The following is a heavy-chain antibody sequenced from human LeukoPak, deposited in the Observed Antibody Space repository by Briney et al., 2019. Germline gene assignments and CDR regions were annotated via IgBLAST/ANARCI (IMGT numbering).Heavy chain of an antibody. J-gene: IGHJ4*02. Sequence: ASVKVSCKASGYTFTSHYMHWVRQAPEQGLEWMGIINPSGGSTSYAQKFQGRVTMTRDMSTRTDYMELSSLRYEDTAVYYCARDRQSGMATIVGPDYWGQGTLVTVSS. V-gene: IGHV1-46*01. CDR1: GYTFTSHY. CDR2: INPSGGST. D-gene: IGHD5-24*01. CDR3: ARDRQSGMATIVGPDY.